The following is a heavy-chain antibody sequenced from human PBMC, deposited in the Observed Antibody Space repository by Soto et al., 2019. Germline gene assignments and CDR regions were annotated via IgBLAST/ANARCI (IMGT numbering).Heavy chain of an antibody. V-gene: IGHV3-23*01. CDR2: ISGSGGST. CDR3: AKDVSRFSSGWPPFGSGMDV. J-gene: IGHJ6*02. Sequence: AGGSLRLSCAASGFTFSSYAMSWVRQAPGKGLEWVSAISGSGGSTYYADSVKGRFTISRDNSKNTLYLQMNSLRAEDTAVYYCAKDVSRFSSGWPPFGSGMDVWGQGTTVTVSS. D-gene: IGHD6-19*01. CDR1: GFTFSSYA.